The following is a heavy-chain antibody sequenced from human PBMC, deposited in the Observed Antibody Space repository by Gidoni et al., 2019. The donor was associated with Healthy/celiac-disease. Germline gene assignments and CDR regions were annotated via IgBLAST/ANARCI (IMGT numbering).Heavy chain of an antibody. CDR1: GGSISSSSYY. V-gene: IGHV4-39*01. CDR3: ARQSLTIFGVANYFDY. D-gene: IGHD3-3*01. Sequence: QLQLQESGPGLVKPSETLSLTCTVSGGSISSSSYYWGWIRQPPGKGLEWIGIIYYSGSTYYNPSLKRRVTISVDTSKNQFSLKLSSVTAADTAVYYCARQSLTIFGVANYFDYWGQGTLVTVSS. J-gene: IGHJ4*02. CDR2: IYYSGST.